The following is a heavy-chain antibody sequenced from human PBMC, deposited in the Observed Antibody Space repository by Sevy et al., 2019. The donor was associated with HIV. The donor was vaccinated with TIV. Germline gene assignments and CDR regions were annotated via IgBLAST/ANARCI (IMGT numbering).Heavy chain of an antibody. CDR3: SRSVFGSGTYLNDY. CDR2: VNPNGGGT. CDR1: GYSFTGYY. V-gene: IGHV1-2*02. D-gene: IGHD3-10*01. J-gene: IGHJ4*02. Sequence: ASVKVSCKASGYSFTGYYIHWVRQAPGQGLEWMGWVNPNGGGTNYAQKFHGRVTMTRDTSISTAYMDLTRLRSDDTAVYYCSRSVFGSGTYLNDYWGQGTLVTVSS.